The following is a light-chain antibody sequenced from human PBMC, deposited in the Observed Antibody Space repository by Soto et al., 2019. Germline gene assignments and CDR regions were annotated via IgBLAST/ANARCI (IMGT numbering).Light chain of an antibody. Sequence: DVRITQSNSTLSASVGDRVTITCRASQSISSWLAWYQQKPGKAPKLLIYDASSLESGVPSRFSGSGSGTEFTLTISSLQSEDFAVYHCHQYDSWLPWTFGQGTKVDI. V-gene: IGKV1-5*01. CDR2: DAS. J-gene: IGKJ1*01. CDR3: HQYDSWLPWT. CDR1: QSISSW.